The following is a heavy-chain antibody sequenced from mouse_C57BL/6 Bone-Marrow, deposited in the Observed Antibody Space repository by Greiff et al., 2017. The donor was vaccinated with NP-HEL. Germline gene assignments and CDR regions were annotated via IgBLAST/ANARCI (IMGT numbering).Heavy chain of an antibody. V-gene: IGHV1-63*01. J-gene: IGHJ2*01. CDR3: ARRGYYFDY. CDR1: GYTFTNYW. CDR2: IYPGGGYT. Sequence: VKLMESGAELVRPGTSVKMSCKASGYTFTNYWIGWAKQRPGHGLEWIGDIYPGGGYTNYNEKFKGKATLTADKSSSTAYMQFSSLTSEDSAIYYCARRGYYFDYWGQGTTLTVSS.